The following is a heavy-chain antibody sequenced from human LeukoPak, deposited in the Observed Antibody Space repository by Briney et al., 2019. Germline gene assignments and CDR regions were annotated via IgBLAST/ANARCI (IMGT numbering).Heavy chain of an antibody. J-gene: IGHJ4*02. D-gene: IGHD3-22*01. CDR1: GGSISSSSYY. CDR3: AREAMIRSEKGYDSSGYFDY. V-gene: IGHV4-39*07. CDR2: IYYSGST. Sequence: SETLSLTCTASGGSISSSSYYWGWIRQPPGKGLEWIGSIYYSGSTYYNPSLKSRVTISVDTSKNQFSLKLSSVTAADTAVYYCAREAMIRSEKGYDSSGYFDYWGQGTLVTVSS.